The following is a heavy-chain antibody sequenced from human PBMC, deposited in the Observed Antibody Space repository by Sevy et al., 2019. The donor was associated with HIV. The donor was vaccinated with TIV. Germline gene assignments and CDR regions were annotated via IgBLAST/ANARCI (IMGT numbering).Heavy chain of an antibody. CDR2: FDPEDGKT. CDR1: RYSLTELS. CDR3: VGSRSGLPHFDY. J-gene: IGHJ4*02. Sequence: ASVKVSCKVSRYSLTELSMHWVRQAPGKGLEWMGGFDPEDGKTIYPQKFQGRVTMTEDTSTDTAYMELSSLRSEDTAVFYCVGSRSGLPHFDYWGQGTLVTVSS. D-gene: IGHD5-12*01. V-gene: IGHV1-24*01.